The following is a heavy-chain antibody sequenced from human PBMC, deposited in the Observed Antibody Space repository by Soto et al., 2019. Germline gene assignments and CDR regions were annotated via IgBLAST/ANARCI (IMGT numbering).Heavy chain of an antibody. CDR2: IYYSGST. D-gene: IGHD4-17*01. V-gene: IGHV4-39*01. CDR1: GGSISSSSYY. CDR3: AKQSYGDYDRNGYYYYYGMDV. J-gene: IGHJ6*02. Sequence: PSETLSLTCTVSGGSISSSSYYWGWIRQPPGKGLEWIGSIYYSGSTYYNPSLKSRVTISVDTSKNQFSLKLSSVTAADTAVYYCAKQSYGDYDRNGYYYYYGMDVWGQGTTVTVSS.